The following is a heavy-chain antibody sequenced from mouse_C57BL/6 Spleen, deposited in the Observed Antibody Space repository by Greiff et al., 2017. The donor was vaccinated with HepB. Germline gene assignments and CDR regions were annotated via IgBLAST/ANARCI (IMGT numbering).Heavy chain of an antibody. CDR2: IYPGDGDT. V-gene: IGHV1-82*01. CDR1: GYAFSSSW. J-gene: IGHJ3*01. D-gene: IGHD4-1*01. Sequence: VQLQQSGPELVKPGASVKISCKASGYAFSSSWMNWVKQRPGKGLEWIGRIYPGDGDTNYNGKFKGKATLTADKSSSTAYMQLSSLTSEDSAVYFCAREELGREFAYWGQGTLVTVSA. CDR3: AREELGREFAY.